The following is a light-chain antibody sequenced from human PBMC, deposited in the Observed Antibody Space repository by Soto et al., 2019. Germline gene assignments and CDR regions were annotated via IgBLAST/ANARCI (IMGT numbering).Light chain of an antibody. J-gene: IGKJ3*01. Sequence: DIVLTQSPGTLSLSPGERATLSCRASQSVSSSYLAWYQQKPGQAPRLLIYGASSRATGIPDRFSGSVSGTDFPLTISRLEPEDFAVYYCQQYGSSPVTFGPGTKVDIK. CDR2: GAS. CDR1: QSVSSSY. V-gene: IGKV3-20*01. CDR3: QQYGSSPVT.